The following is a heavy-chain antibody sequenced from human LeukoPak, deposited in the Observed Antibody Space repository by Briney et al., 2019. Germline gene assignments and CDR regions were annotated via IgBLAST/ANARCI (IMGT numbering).Heavy chain of an antibody. J-gene: IGHJ3*02. V-gene: IGHV3-48*03. D-gene: IGHD6-19*01. Sequence: PGGSLRLSCAASGFTFSNYEMNWVRQAPGKGLEWVSHIRSSGSTIYYADSVKGRFTISRDNAKNSLYLQMNSLRAEDTAVYYCASIAVAAPGDAFDIWGQGTMVTVSS. CDR3: ASIAVAAPGDAFDI. CDR1: GFTFSNYE. CDR2: IRSSGSTI.